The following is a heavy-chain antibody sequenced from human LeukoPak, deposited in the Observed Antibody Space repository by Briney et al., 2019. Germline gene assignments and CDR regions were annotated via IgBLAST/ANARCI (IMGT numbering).Heavy chain of an antibody. CDR2: INPNSGGT. J-gene: IGHJ2*01. V-gene: IGHV1-2*02. CDR3: ARDSAYCSSTSCYPKTNWYFDL. D-gene: IGHD2-2*01. CDR1: GGTFSSYA. Sequence: ASVKVSCKASGGTFSSYAISWERQAPGQGLEWMGWINPNSGGTNYAQKFQGRATMTRDTSISTAYMELSRLRSDDTAVYYCARDSAYCSSTSCYPKTNWYFDLWGRGTLVTVSS.